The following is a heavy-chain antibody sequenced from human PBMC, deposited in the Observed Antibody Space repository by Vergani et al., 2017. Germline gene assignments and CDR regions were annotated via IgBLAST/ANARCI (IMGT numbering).Heavy chain of an antibody. D-gene: IGHD3-9*01. CDR2: INSSGRHT. CDR3: ARGEYGILTGYRY. CDR1: GYTFSNYY. V-gene: IGHV1-46*03. J-gene: IGHJ4*02. Sequence: QVQVVQSGAEVKKSGASVKVSCKTSGYTFSNYYMHWVRQAPGRGLEWMGIINSSGRHTNYAQKFQGRVTMTRDTSTSTVYMELSSLRSEDTAIYYCARGEYGILTGYRYWGQGTLVTVSA.